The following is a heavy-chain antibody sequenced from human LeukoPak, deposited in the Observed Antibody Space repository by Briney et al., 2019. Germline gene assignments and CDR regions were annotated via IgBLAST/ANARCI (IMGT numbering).Heavy chain of an antibody. J-gene: IGHJ4*02. CDR3: ARTPLRYGGYDGSLDY. Sequence: SETLSLTCTVSGGSISIYSWGWIRQPAGKGLEWIGRIYTSGSTNYNPSLKSRVTMSVDTSKNQFSLKLSSVTAADTAVYYCARTPLRYGGYDGSLDYWGQGTLVTVSS. CDR2: IYTSGST. D-gene: IGHD5-12*01. CDR1: GGSISIYS. V-gene: IGHV4-4*07.